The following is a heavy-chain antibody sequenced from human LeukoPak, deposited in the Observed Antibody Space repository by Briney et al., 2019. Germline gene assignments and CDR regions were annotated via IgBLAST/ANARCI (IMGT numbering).Heavy chain of an antibody. V-gene: IGHV3-23*01. D-gene: IGHD2-2*01. CDR3: AKYGGHQLPHYYLDY. CDR2: IIDDGHTT. J-gene: IGHJ4*02. CDR1: GFTFSSYA. Sequence: PEGSLRLSCAASGFTFSSYAMSGVRPAPGKGLEGVSLIIDDGHTTSYADSVKGRFTSSRDNSKNTLFLQMNSLRAEDTAVYYCAKYGGHQLPHYYLDYWGQGTQVTVSS.